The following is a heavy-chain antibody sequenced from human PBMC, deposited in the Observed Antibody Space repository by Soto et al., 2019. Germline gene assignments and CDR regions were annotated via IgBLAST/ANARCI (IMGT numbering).Heavy chain of an antibody. CDR2: IYYSGST. V-gene: IGHV4-59*01. D-gene: IGHD2-15*01. CDR3: ARGGRVCSGRSCYGHAFDI. Sequence: QVQLQESGPGLVKPSETLSLTCTVSGGSISSYYWSWVRQPPGKGLEWIGYIYYSGSTNYNPSLKSRDNIPVDTSKNQFSQKLSSVTAADTAVYYCARGGRVCSGRSCYGHAFDIWGQGTMVTVSS. CDR1: GGSISSYY. J-gene: IGHJ3*02.